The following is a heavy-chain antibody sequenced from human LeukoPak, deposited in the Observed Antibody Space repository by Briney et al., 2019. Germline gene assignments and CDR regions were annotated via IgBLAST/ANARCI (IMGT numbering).Heavy chain of an antibody. Sequence: SETLSLTCTVSGGSISSYYWSWIRQPPGKGLEWIGYIYYSGSTNYNPSLKSRVTVSVDTSKNQFSLKLSSVTAADTAVYYCASHYYDSSGYYLDAFDIWGQGTMVTVSS. CDR3: ASHYYDSSGYYLDAFDI. CDR1: GGSISSYY. CDR2: IYYSGST. V-gene: IGHV4-59*08. J-gene: IGHJ3*02. D-gene: IGHD3-22*01.